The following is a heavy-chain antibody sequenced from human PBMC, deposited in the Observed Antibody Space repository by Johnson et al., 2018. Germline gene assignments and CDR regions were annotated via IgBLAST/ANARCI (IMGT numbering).Heavy chain of an antibody. CDR1: GFTFSTYA. Sequence: VQLQESGGGLVQPGGSLRLSCAASGFTFSTYAMRWVRQAPGKGLEWVSAVSGSGDSTYYAYPVKGRFSISRDNSKNMLYLQMNSLRAEDTAVYYCVRDKVAGHYYYMDVWGKGTTVTVSS. J-gene: IGHJ6*03. CDR2: VSGSGDST. CDR3: VRDKVAGHYYYMDV. D-gene: IGHD6-19*01. V-gene: IGHV3-23*01.